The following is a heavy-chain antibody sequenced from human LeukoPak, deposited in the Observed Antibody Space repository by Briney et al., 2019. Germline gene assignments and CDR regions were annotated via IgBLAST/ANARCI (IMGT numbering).Heavy chain of an antibody. Sequence: SETLSLTCAVYGGSFSGYYWSWIRQPPGKGLEWIGSIYYSGSTNYNPSLKSRVTISVDTSKNQFSLTLSSVTAADTAVYYCARHYYDSSGDFYYYYYMDVWGKGTTVTVSS. CDR3: ARHYYDSSGDFYYYYYMDV. CDR2: IYYSGST. V-gene: IGHV4-34*01. D-gene: IGHD3-22*01. CDR1: GGSFSGYY. J-gene: IGHJ6*03.